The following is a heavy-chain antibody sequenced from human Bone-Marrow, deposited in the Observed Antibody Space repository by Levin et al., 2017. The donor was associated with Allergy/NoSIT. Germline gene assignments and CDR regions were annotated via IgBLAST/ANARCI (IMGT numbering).Heavy chain of an antibody. D-gene: IGHD3-3*01. V-gene: IGHV3-21*01. CDR1: GFAFSSYS. J-gene: IGHJ3*01. CDR3: ARGLNFWSPYIFAFDV. Sequence: GGSLRLSCAASGFAFSSYSMNWVRQAPGKGLEWVASVSGRSDYIYYADSVKGRFTISRDTAKNSLYLHMNSLRGEDTAVYYCARGLNFWSPYIFAFDVWGQGIMVSVSS. CDR2: VSGRSDYI.